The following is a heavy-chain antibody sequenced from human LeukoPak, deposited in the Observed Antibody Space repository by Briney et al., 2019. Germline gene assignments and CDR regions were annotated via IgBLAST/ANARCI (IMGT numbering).Heavy chain of an antibody. CDR3: ARSFGFGELLGFDY. J-gene: IGHJ4*02. D-gene: IGHD3-10*01. V-gene: IGHV4-34*01. CDR2: INHSGST. CDR1: GGSFSGYY. Sequence: SETLSPTCAVYGGSFSGYYWSWIRQPPGKGLEWIGEINHSGSTNYNPSLKSRVTISEDTSKNQFSLKLSSVTAADTAVYYCARSFGFGELLGFDYWGQGTLVTVSS.